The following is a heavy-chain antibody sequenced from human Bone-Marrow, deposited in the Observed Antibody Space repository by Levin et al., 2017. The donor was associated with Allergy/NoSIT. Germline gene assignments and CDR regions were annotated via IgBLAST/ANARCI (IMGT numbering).Heavy chain of an antibody. D-gene: IGHD4-17*01. V-gene: IGHV3-23*01. J-gene: IGHJ4*02. CDR2: ISGSGDYTYSADST. Sequence: GESPKISCEASGFRFTNYAMSWVRQAPGKGLEWVSSISGSGDYTYSADSTYYAASVRGRFTISRDNAKNMLYLQMNSLRVDDAAVYYCAKDPFRTTVTAFDYWGQGTLVTVSS. CDR1: GFRFTNYA. CDR3: AKDPFRTTVTAFDY.